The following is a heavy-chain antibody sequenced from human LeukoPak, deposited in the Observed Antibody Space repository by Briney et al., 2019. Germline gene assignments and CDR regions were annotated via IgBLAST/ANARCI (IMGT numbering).Heavy chain of an antibody. J-gene: IGHJ4*02. Sequence: PSETLSLTCTVSGGSISSGGYYWSWLRQHPGKGLEWIGYIYYSGSTYYNPSLKSRVTISVDTSKNQFSLKLSSVTAADTAVYYCARIRLGRPGYYFDYWGQGTLVTVSS. D-gene: IGHD2-2*01. CDR1: GGSISSGGYY. CDR2: IYYSGST. CDR3: ARIRLGRPGYYFDY. V-gene: IGHV4-31*03.